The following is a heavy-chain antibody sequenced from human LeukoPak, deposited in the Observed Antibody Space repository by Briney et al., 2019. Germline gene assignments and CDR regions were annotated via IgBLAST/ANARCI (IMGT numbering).Heavy chain of an antibody. CDR2: IYYSGST. Sequence: SGTLSLTCTVSGGSISSSSYYWGWIRQPPGKGLEWIGSIYYSGSTYYNPSLKSRVTISVDTSKNQFSLKLSSVTAADTAVYYCARLLWFGETDAFDIWGQGTMVTVSS. V-gene: IGHV4-39*07. D-gene: IGHD3-10*01. J-gene: IGHJ3*02. CDR3: ARLLWFGETDAFDI. CDR1: GGSISSSSYY.